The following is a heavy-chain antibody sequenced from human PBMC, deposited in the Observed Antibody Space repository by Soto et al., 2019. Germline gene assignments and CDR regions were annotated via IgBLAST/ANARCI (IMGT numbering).Heavy chain of an antibody. Sequence: QVQLVESGGGLVKPGGSLRLSCAASGFTFSDWYMTWIRQAPGKGLEWLSYIGTSSSSTNYADSVKGRFTISRDNAKNSLYLQMNSLRPEDTAVYYCARGQNNPSHWGQGTLVTVSS. CDR2: IGTSSSST. J-gene: IGHJ4*02. V-gene: IGHV3-11*06. CDR3: ARGQNNPSH. CDR1: GFTFSDWY. D-gene: IGHD2-2*01.